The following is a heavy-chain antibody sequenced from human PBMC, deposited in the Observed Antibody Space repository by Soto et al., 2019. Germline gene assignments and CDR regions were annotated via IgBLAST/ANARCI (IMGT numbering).Heavy chain of an antibody. CDR1: GFTFSSYG. Sequence: PGGSLRLSCAASGFTFSSYGMHWVRQAPGKGLEWVAVISYDGSNKYYADSVKGRFTISRDNSKNTLYLQMNSLRAEDTAVYYCAKSVCSGGSCYSILVAYYGMDVWGQGTTVTVSS. CDR2: ISYDGSNK. J-gene: IGHJ6*02. D-gene: IGHD2-15*01. V-gene: IGHV3-30*18. CDR3: AKSVCSGGSCYSILVAYYGMDV.